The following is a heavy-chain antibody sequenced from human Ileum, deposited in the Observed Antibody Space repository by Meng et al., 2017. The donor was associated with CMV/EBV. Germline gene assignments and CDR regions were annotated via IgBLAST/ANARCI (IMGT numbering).Heavy chain of an antibody. CDR3: GKDPHDFWTGKNWSDS. CDR2: INSDGSST. V-gene: IGHV3-74*01. D-gene: IGHD3/OR15-3a*01. J-gene: IGHJ5*01. Sequence: GESLKISCAASGFTFSSYWMHWVRQAPGKGLVWVSRINSDGSSTSYADSVKGRFTISRDNSKNTVYLQMNSLKAEDTAVYYCGKDPHDFWTGKNWSDSWGQGTLVTVSS. CDR1: GFTFSSYW.